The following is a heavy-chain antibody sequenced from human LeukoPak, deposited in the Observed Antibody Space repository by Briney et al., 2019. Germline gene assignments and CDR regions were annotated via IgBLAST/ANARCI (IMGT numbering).Heavy chain of an antibody. CDR3: ARGNHGDYDEGSQLNWFDP. D-gene: IGHD4-17*01. CDR2: IYTSGST. CDR1: GGSISSYY. V-gene: IGHV4-4*07. J-gene: IGHJ5*02. Sequence: SETLSLTCTVSGGSISSYYWSWIRQPAGKGLEWIGRIYTSGSTNYYPSLKSRVTMSVDTSKNQFSLKLSSVTAADTAVYYCARGNHGDYDEGSQLNWFDPWGQGTLVTVPS.